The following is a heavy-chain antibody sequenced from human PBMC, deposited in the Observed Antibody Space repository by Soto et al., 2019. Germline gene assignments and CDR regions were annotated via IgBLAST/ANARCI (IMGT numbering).Heavy chain of an antibody. CDR3: AKDLVRVDYGDYYYYYGMDV. J-gene: IGHJ6*02. V-gene: IGHV3-30*18. CDR2: ISYDGIYK. Sequence: QVQLVESGGGVVQPGRSLRLSCAASGFTFSSYGMHWVRQAPGKGLEWVAVISYDGIYKYYADSVKGRFTISRDNSKNTLYLQMNSLRAEDTAVYYCAKDLVRVDYGDYYYYYGMDVWGQGTTVTVSS. D-gene: IGHD4-17*01. CDR1: GFTFSSYG.